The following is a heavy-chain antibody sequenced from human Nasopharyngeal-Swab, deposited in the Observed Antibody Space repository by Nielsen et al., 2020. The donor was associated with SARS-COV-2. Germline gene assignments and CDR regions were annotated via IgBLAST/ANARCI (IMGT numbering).Heavy chain of an antibody. V-gene: IGHV4-59*01. J-gene: IGHJ4*02. CDR1: GGSISSYY. CDR3: ASSVRPDSSSWVFDY. Sequence: GSLRLSCTVSGGSISSYYWSWIRQPPGKGLEWIGYIYYSGSTNYNPSLKSRVTISVDTSKNQFSLKLSSVTAADTAVYYCASSVRPDSSSWVFDYWGQGTLVTVSS. D-gene: IGHD6-13*01. CDR2: IYYSGST.